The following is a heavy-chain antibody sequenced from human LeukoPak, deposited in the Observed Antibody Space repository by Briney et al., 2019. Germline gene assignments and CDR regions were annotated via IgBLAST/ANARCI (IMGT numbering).Heavy chain of an antibody. J-gene: IGHJ6*03. CDR3: ARHLNYYYYMDV. Sequence: SETLSLTCAGYGGSFSGYYWSWIRQPPGKGLEWIGEINHSGSTNYNPSLKSRVTISVDTSKNQFSLKLSSVTAADTAVYFCARHLNYYYYMDVWGKGTTVTISS. V-gene: IGHV4-34*01. CDR1: GGSFSGYY. CDR2: INHSGST.